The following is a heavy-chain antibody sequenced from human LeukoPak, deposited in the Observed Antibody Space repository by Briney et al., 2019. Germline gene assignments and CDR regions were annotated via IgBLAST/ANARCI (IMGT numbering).Heavy chain of an antibody. V-gene: IGHV3-74*03. CDR2: ISSDGSST. Sequence: GGSLRLSCAASGFTFSSYWMHWVRQAPGKGLVWVSRISSDGSSTMYADSVKGRFTISRDNAKNTLYLQMNSLRAEDTAVYYCARFWNHGMDVWGQGTRSPSP. D-gene: IGHD1-1*01. J-gene: IGHJ6*02. CDR3: ARFWNHGMDV. CDR1: GFTFSSYW.